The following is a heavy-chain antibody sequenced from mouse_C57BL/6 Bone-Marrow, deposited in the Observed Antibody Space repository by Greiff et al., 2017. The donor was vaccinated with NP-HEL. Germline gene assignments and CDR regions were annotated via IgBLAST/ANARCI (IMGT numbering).Heavy chain of an antibody. CDR3: AREGITAVAPVAY. D-gene: IGHD1-1*01. Sequence: QVQLQQPGAELVMPGASVKLSCKASGYTFTSYWMHWVKQRPGQGLEWIGEIDPSDSYTNYNQKFKGKSTLTVDKSSSTAYMQLSSLTSEDSAVYYCAREGITAVAPVAYGGQGTVVTVSA. CDR1: GYTFTSYW. V-gene: IGHV1-69*01. J-gene: IGHJ3*01. CDR2: IDPSDSYT.